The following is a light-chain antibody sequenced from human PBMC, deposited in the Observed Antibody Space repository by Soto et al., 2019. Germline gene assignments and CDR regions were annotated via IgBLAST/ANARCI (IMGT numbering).Light chain of an antibody. J-gene: IGLJ2*01. CDR3: VLYMGSGIDVV. Sequence: QAVATQEPSFSVSPGGTVTLSCGLSSGSVSTSYYPSWYQQTPGQAPRTLIYSTNTRSSGVPDRFSGSILGNKAALTITGAQADDESDYYCVLYMGSGIDVVFGGGTKVTVL. CDR2: STN. V-gene: IGLV8-61*01. CDR1: SGSVSTSYY.